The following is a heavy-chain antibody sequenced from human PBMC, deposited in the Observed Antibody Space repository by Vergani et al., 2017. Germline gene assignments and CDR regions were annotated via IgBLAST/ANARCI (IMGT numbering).Heavy chain of an antibody. V-gene: IGHV3-9*01. CDR3: VKVIAASGNYWYFDL. Sequence: EVQLVESGGGLVQPGRSLRLSCAASGFIFDDYAMHWVRHAPGKGLEWVSGINWNSDSIAYADSVKGRFTITRDNAKNSLYLQMNSLRAEDTALYYCVKVIAASGNYWYFDLWVRGTLGTVSS. J-gene: IGHJ2*01. D-gene: IGHD6-13*01. CDR1: GFIFDDYA. CDR2: INWNSDSI.